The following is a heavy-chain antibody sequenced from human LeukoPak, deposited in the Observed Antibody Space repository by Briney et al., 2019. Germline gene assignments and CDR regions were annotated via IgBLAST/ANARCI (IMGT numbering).Heavy chain of an antibody. J-gene: IGHJ4*02. CDR2: INHSGST. D-gene: IGHD3-3*01. CDR3: ARGLGDFWSGYYTGMKGYYFDY. V-gene: IGHV4-34*01. Sequence: SETLSLTCAVYGGSFSGYYWSWIRQPPGKGLEWIGEINHSGSTNYNPSLKSRVTISVDTSKNQFSLKLSSVTAADTAVYYCARGLGDFWSGYYTGMKGYYFDYWGQGTLVTVSS. CDR1: GGSFSGYY.